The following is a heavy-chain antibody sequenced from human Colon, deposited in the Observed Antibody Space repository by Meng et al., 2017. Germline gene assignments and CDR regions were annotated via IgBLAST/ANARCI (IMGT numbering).Heavy chain of an antibody. CDR2: IYRSGST. CDR1: GGSLISSNC. D-gene: IGHD3-22*01. V-gene: IGHV4-4*02. J-gene: IGHJ4*02. Sequence: SVPGLXQPSGPLSLXXLVSGGSLISSNCWTWVRQAPGKGLEWIGKIYRSGSTNYNPSLKSRVTISIDTSKNEFSLKLTSVTAADTALYYCARRVQYSSGYYYFDFWGQGTLVTVSS. CDR3: ARRVQYSSGYYYFDF.